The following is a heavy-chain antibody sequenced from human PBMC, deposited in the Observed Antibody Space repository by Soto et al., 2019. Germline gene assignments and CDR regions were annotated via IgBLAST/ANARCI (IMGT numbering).Heavy chain of an antibody. CDR3: ARELTGWYFDY. CDR2: ISYDGNNK. V-gene: IGHV3-30*03. J-gene: IGHJ4*02. D-gene: IGHD3-9*01. CDR1: GFTFSVYG. Sequence: GGSLRLSCAASGFTFSVYGMHWVRQAPGKGLEWVALISYDGNNKYYADTVKGRFTISRDNSKNTLNLQTNSIRAEDTAVYYCARELTGWYFDYWGQGTMVTVSS.